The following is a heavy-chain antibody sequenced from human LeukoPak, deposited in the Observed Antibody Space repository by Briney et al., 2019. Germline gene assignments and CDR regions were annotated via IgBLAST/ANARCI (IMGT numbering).Heavy chain of an antibody. CDR2: IYDSGST. Sequence: SETLSLTCTVSGGSVTSGSYYWSWIRQPPGKGLEWIGYIYDSGSTNYNPSLKSRVTISADTSNNQFSLKLSSVTAADTAVYYCVRHLKRKDYGDYGPCFDYWGQGTLVTVSS. J-gene: IGHJ4*02. V-gene: IGHV4-61*01. D-gene: IGHD4-17*01. CDR1: GGSVTSGSYY. CDR3: VRHLKRKDYGDYGPCFDY.